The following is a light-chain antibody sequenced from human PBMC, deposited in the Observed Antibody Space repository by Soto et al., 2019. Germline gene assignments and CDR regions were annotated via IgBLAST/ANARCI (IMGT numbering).Light chain of an antibody. J-gene: IGKJ1*01. CDR3: QRLPTYSWT. Sequence: DIQVTQSPSTLSASVGDRVSITCRASQRLDTWLAWFQQKPGKAPKLLISDVSSLESGVPPRFSGSASGTEFTLTISSLQPDDFATCYYQRLPTYSWTFGQG. CDR2: DVS. CDR1: QRLDTW. V-gene: IGKV1-5*01.